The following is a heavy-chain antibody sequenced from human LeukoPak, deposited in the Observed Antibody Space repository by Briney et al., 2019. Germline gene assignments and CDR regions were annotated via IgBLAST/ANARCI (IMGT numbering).Heavy chain of an antibody. CDR2: ISSSSSTI. D-gene: IGHD2-2*01. CDR3: ARGSDCSSTSCPSYYYYGMDV. J-gene: IGHJ6*04. Sequence: GGPLRLSCAASGFTFSSYEMNWVRKAPGKGLEGVSYISSSSSTIYYADSVKGRFTISRDNAKNSLYLQMNSLRAEDTAVYYCARGSDCSSTSCPSYYYYGMDVWGKGTTVTVSS. V-gene: IGHV3-48*03. CDR1: GFTFSSYE.